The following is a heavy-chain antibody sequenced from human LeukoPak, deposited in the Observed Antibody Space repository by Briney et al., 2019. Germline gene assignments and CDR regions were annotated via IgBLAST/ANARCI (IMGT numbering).Heavy chain of an antibody. CDR1: GFRFSDFT. V-gene: IGHV3-23*01. CDR3: ARVSNYYGMDV. J-gene: IGHJ6*02. D-gene: IGHD3-3*02. CDR2: IVGRGGST. Sequence: GGSLRLSCAASGFRFSDFTMTWVRQAPGKGPEWVSAIVGRGGSTYYADSLGGRFIISRDNSKDMVYLQMNSLRAEDTAVYYCARVSNYYGMDVWGQGTTVTVSS.